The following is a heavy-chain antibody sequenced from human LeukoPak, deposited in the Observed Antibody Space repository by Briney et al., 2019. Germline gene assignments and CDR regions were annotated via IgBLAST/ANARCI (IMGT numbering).Heavy chain of an antibody. D-gene: IGHD6-13*01. CDR3: AKDIWGSGIAAAGSP. Sequence: GGSLRLSCAASGFTFSSYAMHWVRQAPGKGLEWVALISYDGTNQFYEDSVKGRFTISRDNSKNTLFLQVNSLRAEDTAVYYCAKDIWGSGIAAAGSPWGQGTLVTVSS. CDR1: GFTFSSYA. J-gene: IGHJ5*02. CDR2: ISYDGTNQ. V-gene: IGHV3-30*01.